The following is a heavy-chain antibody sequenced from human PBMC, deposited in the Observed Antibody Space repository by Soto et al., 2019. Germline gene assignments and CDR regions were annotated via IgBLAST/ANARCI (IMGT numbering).Heavy chain of an antibody. CDR1: GGSFSGYY. V-gene: IGHV4-34*01. CDR3: ARGLTPGRRHHQTYFDY. Sequence: QVQLQQWGAGLLKPSETLSLTCAVYGGSFSGYYWSWIRQPPGKGLEWIGKINHSGSTNYNPSLKSRATISVDSSKTRFSLKLSSVTAADTAVYYCARGLTPGRRHHQTYFDYWGQGTLVTVSS. J-gene: IGHJ4*02. CDR2: INHSGST.